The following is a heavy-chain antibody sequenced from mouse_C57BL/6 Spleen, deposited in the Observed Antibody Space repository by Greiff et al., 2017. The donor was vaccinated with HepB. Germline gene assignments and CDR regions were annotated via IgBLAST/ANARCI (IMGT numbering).Heavy chain of an antibody. V-gene: IGHV5-17*01. Sequence: EVMLVESGGGLVKPGGSLKLSCAASGFTFSDYGMHWVRQAPEKGLEWVAYISSGSSTIYYADTVKGRFTISRDNAKNTLFLQMTSLRSEDTAMYYCARLTADYAMDYWGQGTSVTVSS. J-gene: IGHJ4*01. CDR2: ISSGSSTI. CDR3: ARLTADYAMDY. D-gene: IGHD1-2*01. CDR1: GFTFSDYG.